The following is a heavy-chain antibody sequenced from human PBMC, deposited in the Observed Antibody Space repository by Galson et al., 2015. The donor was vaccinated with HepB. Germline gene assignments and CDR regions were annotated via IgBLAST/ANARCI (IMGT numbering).Heavy chain of an antibody. J-gene: IGHJ4*02. Sequence: SVKASCKASGYTFTINGISWVRQTPGQGLEWLGWISCNGGNTKYAQKYQGRITLTRYTSASTAYLELRSLRSDDTAMYYCARDRDYRFDFWGQGTLVTVSS. CDR3: ARDRDYRFDF. D-gene: IGHD4/OR15-4a*01. CDR2: ISCNGGNT. CDR1: GYTFTING. V-gene: IGHV1-18*01.